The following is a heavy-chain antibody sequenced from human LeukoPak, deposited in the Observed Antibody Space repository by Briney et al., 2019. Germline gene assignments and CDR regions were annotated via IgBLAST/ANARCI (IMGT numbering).Heavy chain of an antibody. CDR1: GLSFSSFA. CDR2: ITISSNFI. J-gene: IGHJ6*02. V-gene: IGHV3-21*01. D-gene: IGHD3-9*01. Sequence: GGSLRLSCVASGLSFSSFAMTWVRQAPGKGLEWVSSITISSNFIYYADSVKGRFTISRDNAKSSLFLQMNSLRAEDTAVYFCARDGHGDGFLTGYSYFGMDVWGQGTTVTVSS. CDR3: ARDGHGDGFLTGYSYFGMDV.